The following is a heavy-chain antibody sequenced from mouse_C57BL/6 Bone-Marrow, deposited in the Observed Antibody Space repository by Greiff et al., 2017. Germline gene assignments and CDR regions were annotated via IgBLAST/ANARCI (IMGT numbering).Heavy chain of an antibody. CDR1: GYAFTNYL. V-gene: IGHV1-54*01. CDR3: ARTPFQYYFDC. Sequence: VQLQQSGAELVRPGASVKVSCTASGYAFTNYLIEWVQQRPGQGLEWIGVINPGSGGNNYNEKFKGKATLTADKSSSTAYLQLSSLTAEGSAVYFCARTPFQYYFDCWGQGTALAVSS. J-gene: IGHJ2*01. CDR2: INPGSGGN.